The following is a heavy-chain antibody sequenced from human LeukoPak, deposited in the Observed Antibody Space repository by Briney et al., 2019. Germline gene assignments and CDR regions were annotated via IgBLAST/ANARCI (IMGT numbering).Heavy chain of an antibody. V-gene: IGHV3-48*04. J-gene: IGHJ6*03. CDR1: GFTFSSYS. Sequence: PGGSLRLSCAASGFTFSSYSMNWVRQAPGKGLEWVSYISSSSSTIYYADSVKGRFTISRDNAKNSVYLQMNSLRAEDTAVYYCARGRGSGSYHYYYYMDVWGKGTTVTVSS. CDR2: ISSSSSTI. D-gene: IGHD3-10*01. CDR3: ARGRGSGSYHYYYYMDV.